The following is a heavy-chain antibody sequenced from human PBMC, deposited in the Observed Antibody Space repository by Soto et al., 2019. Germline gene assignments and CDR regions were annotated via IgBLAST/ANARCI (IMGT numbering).Heavy chain of an antibody. J-gene: IGHJ4*02. CDR2: INPSGGST. Sequence: QVQLVQSGAEVKKPGASVKVSCKASGYTFTSYYMHWVRQAPGQGLEWMGIINPSGGSTSYAQKFQGRATMTRDKSTRTVYMELSGLRSEDTAVYYCARSLLIWFGELAFDYWGQGTLVTVSS. CDR1: GYTFTSYY. D-gene: IGHD3-10*01. V-gene: IGHV1-46*01. CDR3: ARSLLIWFGELAFDY.